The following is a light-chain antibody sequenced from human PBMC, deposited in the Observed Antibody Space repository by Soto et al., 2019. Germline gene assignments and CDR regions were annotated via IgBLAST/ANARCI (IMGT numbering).Light chain of an antibody. CDR1: RSVSSSC. V-gene: IGKV3-20*01. CDR3: QQCGSSPLT. J-gene: IGKJ4*01. Sequence: EIVLTQSPGTLSLSPGERATLTCRASRSVSSSCLAWYQQKPGQAPRLLIYGASSRATGIPDRFSGSGSGTDFTLTISRLEPEDFAVYYCQQCGSSPLTFGGGIKVEIK. CDR2: GAS.